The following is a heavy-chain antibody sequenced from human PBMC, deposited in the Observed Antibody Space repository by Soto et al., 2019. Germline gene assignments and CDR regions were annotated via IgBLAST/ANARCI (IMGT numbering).Heavy chain of an antibody. CDR3: ARDLYDFWSGYYSYYGMDV. CDR1: GFTFSSYG. J-gene: IGHJ6*02. Sequence: GGSLRLSCAASGFTFSSYGMHWVRQAPGKGLEWVAVIWYDGSNKYYADSVKGRFTISRDNSKNTLYLQMNSLRAEDTAVYYCARDLYDFWSGYYSYYGMDVWGQGTTVTVSS. D-gene: IGHD3-3*01. CDR2: IWYDGSNK. V-gene: IGHV3-33*01.